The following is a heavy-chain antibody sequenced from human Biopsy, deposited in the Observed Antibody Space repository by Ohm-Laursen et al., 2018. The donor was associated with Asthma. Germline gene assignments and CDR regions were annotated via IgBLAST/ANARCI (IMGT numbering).Heavy chain of an antibody. V-gene: IGHV4-39*01. J-gene: IGHJ4*02. CDR2: ISYTGSA. Sequence: LRLSCTASGFSFSRYGMHWIRQPPGKGLEWMGSISYTGSAYHNPSLKSRVTISVDTSKNHFSLKLSSVTAADTAVYYCARHWDWGSFFDYWGQGTPVTVSS. D-gene: IGHD7-27*01. CDR1: GFSFSRYG. CDR3: ARHWDWGSFFDY.